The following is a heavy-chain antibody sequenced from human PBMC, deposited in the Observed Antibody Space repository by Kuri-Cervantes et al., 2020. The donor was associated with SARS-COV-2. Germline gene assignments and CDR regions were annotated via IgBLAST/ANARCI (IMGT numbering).Heavy chain of an antibody. J-gene: IGHJ4*02. V-gene: IGHV3-21*01. CDR1: GFTFSSYS. D-gene: IGHD1-7*01. CDR2: ISSSSSYI. CDR3: ARDLITGTTNFDY. Sequence: GGSLRLSCAASGFTFSSYSMNWVRQAPGKGLEWVSSISSSSSYIYYADSVKGRFTISRDNAKSSLYLQMNSLRAEDTAVYYCARDLITGTTNFDYWGQGTLVTVSS.